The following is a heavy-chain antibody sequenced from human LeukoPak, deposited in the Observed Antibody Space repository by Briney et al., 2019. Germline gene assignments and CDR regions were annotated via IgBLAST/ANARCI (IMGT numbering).Heavy chain of an antibody. V-gene: IGHV6-1*01. CDR3: ARSPQWLVRFHFDY. D-gene: IGHD6-19*01. J-gene: IGHJ4*02. CDR1: GDSVSSNSAA. Sequence: SQTLSLTCAISGDSVSSNSAAWTWIRQSPSRGLEWLGRTYYRSKWYNDYAVSVKSRITINPDTSKNQFSLQLNSVTPEDTAVYYCARSPQWLVRFHFDYWGQGTLVTVSS. CDR2: TYYRSKWYN.